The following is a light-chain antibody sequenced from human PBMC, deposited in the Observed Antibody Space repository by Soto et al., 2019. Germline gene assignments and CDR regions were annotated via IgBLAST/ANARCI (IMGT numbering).Light chain of an antibody. CDR1: LPMRNY. CDR2: AAS. V-gene: IGKV1-27*01. Sequence: DIQMNQSPSSLSSSVGDRVTITCRASLPMRNYLAWYQQKPGKIPNLLIYAASTLQAEVPSRFSGSSSGTDFTLTISSLQHEDVAAYYCQKYNSAPLTFGGGTKVEIK. CDR3: QKYNSAPLT. J-gene: IGKJ4*01.